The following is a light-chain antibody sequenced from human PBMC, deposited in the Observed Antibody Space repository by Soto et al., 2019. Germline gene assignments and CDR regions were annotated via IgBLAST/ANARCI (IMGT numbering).Light chain of an antibody. J-gene: IGLJ2*01. V-gene: IGLV2-14*01. Sequence: QSVLTQPASVSGSPGQSITISCTGTSSDVGGYNYVSWYQQHPGKAPKLMIYEVSNRPSGVSNRFSGSKSGNTASLTISGLQAEYEADYYCSSYTSSSTLDMVFGGGTKLTVL. CDR2: EVS. CDR1: SSDVGGYNY. CDR3: SSYTSSSTLDMV.